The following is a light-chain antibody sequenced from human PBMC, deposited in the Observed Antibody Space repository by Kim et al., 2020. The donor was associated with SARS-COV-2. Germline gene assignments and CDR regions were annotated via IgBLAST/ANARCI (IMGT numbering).Light chain of an antibody. CDR3: QHSDILPRLT. V-gene: IGKV1-33*01. CDR2: DAS. CDR1: QDITNY. J-gene: IGKJ4*01. Sequence: DIQMTQSPSSLSASLGDRVTITCQASQDITNYLNWYQQKPGKAPKLLIYDASNLETGVPSRFSGSGSGTDFTFTISSLQPEGIATYYCQHSDILPRLTFGGGTKVDSK.